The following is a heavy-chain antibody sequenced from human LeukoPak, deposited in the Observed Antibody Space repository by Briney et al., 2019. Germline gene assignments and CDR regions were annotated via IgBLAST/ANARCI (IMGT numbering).Heavy chain of an antibody. V-gene: IGHV3-48*03. Sequence: PGGSLRLSCAASVFTFSGYEMNWVCQAPGKGLEWLAYISTSDTLIRYADTVKGRFTISRDDAKNSLYLQMNSLRAEDTGVYHCVRDATETKLGWVYFDYWGQGTLVTVSS. J-gene: IGHJ4*02. D-gene: IGHD4-17*01. CDR3: VRDATETKLGWVYFDY. CDR1: VFTFSGYE. CDR2: ISTSDTLI.